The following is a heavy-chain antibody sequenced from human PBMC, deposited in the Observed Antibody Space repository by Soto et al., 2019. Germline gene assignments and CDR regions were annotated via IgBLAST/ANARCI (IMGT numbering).Heavy chain of an antibody. CDR3: ARETNRYFDF. CDR2: IEYTGIS. CDR1: GAPISGFY. V-gene: IGHV4-59*01. Sequence: SETLSLTCTVSGAPISGFYWSWIRQTPGKGLEWIGSIEYTGISFYNPSLQSRVTMSVETSRNQFSLKLTSVTAADTTVYFCARETNRYFDFWGQGILVTVSS. J-gene: IGHJ4*02.